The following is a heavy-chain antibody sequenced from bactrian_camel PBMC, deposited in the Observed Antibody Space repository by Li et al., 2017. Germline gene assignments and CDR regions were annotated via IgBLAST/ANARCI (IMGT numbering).Heavy chain of an antibody. V-gene: IGHV3S1*01. CDR3: TRRFWNGGRWCLDN. Sequence: HVQLVESGGGSVQAGGSLRLSCAASGYTYSSICVAWFRQAPGKEREGVAAIYTIIYGGPSSMSYADSVKGRFTISRDNAKNVVYLQLNSLKTEDMAIYHCTRRFWNGGRWCLDNWGQGTQVTVS. CDR1: GYTYSSIC. J-gene: IGHJ4*01. CDR2: IYTIIYGGPSSM. D-gene: IGHD1*01.